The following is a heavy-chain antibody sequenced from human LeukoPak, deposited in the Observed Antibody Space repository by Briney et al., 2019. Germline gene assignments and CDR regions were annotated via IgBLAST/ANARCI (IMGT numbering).Heavy chain of an antibody. CDR2: IRYDGSNK. Sequence: GGSLRLSCAASGFIFSTYGMHWVRQAPGKGLEWVAFIRYDGSNKYYADSVKGRFTISRDKSKNTVYLQMNSLRSEDTAVYYCARDNKVATFSFDYWGQGTLVTVSS. CDR1: GFIFSTYG. V-gene: IGHV3-30*02. J-gene: IGHJ4*02. CDR3: ARDNKVATFSFDY. D-gene: IGHD5-12*01.